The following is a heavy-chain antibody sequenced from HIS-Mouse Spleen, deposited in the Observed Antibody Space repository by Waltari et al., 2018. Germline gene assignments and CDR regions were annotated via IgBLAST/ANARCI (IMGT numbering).Heavy chain of an antibody. J-gene: IGHJ4*02. D-gene: IGHD6-19*01. CDR3: ARIAEGYTSGWYAFDY. Sequence: QVTLRESGPALVKPTQTLTLTCPFSGFSLSTSGMCVSWLRQPPGQALEWLARIDLDDDKYYSTSLKTRLTISRDNSKNQVVLTMNNMDPLDTATYYCARIAEGYTSGWYAFDYWGQGTLVTVSS. CDR1: GFSLSTSGMC. V-gene: IGHV2-70*15. CDR2: IDLDDDK.